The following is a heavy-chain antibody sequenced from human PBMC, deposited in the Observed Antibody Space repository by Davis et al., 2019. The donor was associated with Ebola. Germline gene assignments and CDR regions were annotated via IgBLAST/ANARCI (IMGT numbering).Heavy chain of an antibody. J-gene: IGHJ3*02. CDR1: SYIFTNYG. V-gene: IGHV1-18*04. CDR2: INPHNGNT. D-gene: IGHD6-13*01. Sequence: ASVMVSCNASSYIFTNYGITWLRQAPAQGLEGMGWINPHNGNTNYAQNVQGRVTITRDTSASTAYMELSSLRSEDTTVFYCAREGGYSSSWYGGAFDIWGQGTTVTVSS. CDR3: AREGGYSSSWYGGAFDI.